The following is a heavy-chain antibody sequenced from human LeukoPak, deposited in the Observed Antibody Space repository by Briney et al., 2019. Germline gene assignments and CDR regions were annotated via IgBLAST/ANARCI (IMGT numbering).Heavy chain of an antibody. V-gene: IGHV3-7*01. J-gene: IGHJ4*02. CDR3: ARDPRLGSGYYSYFDY. D-gene: IGHD3-22*01. CDR1: GFTFNSYW. CDR2: IKQDGSEK. Sequence: GGSLRLSCAASGFTFNSYWMSWVRQAPGKGLEWVANIKQDGSEKYYVDSVKGRFTISRDNAKNSLYLQMSSLRAEDTAVYYCARDPRLGSGYYSYFDYWGQGTLVTVSS.